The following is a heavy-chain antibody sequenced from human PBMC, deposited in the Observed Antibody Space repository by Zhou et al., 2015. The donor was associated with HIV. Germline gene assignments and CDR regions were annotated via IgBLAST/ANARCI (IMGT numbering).Heavy chain of an antibody. CDR1: GFNFNDFA. V-gene: IGHV3-21*01. D-gene: IGHD1-26*01. CDR3: ARGANSGDDY. CDR2: ISSSSSYI. Sequence: EVHLVESGGGLVQPGRSLRLSCVVSGFNFNDFAMHWVRQAPGKGLEWVSSISSSSSYIYYADSVKGRFTISRDNAKNSLYLQMNSLRAEDTAVYYCARGANSGDDYWGQGTLVTVSS. J-gene: IGHJ4*02.